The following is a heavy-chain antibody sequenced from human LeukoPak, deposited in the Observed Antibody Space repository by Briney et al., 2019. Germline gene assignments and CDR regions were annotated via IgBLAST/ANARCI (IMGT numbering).Heavy chain of an antibody. CDR1: GFTFSRYE. CDR3: AKDGYGSGSSHPKNWFDP. CDR2: ISGGGGST. J-gene: IGHJ5*02. D-gene: IGHD3-10*01. V-gene: IGHV3-23*01. Sequence: GGSLRLSCAVSGFTFSRYEMSWVRQAPGKGLEWVSAISGGGGSTYYADSVKGRFTISRDNSKNTLYLQMNSLRAEDTAVYYCAKDGYGSGSSHPKNWFDPWGQGTLVTVSS.